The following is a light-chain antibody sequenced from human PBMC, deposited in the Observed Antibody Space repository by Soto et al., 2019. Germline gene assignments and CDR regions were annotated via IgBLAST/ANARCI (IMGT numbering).Light chain of an antibody. CDR1: QGIANF. V-gene: IGKV1-9*01. Sequence: IQLTQSPSSLSASVGDRVTISCRASQGIANFLAWYQQKPGKAPTLLIYAASTLQSGVPSRFSGSGSGTDFTLTISSLQPEEFATYYCQQLNSFPIPFGPGTKVDIK. CDR2: AAS. CDR3: QQLNSFPIP. J-gene: IGKJ3*01.